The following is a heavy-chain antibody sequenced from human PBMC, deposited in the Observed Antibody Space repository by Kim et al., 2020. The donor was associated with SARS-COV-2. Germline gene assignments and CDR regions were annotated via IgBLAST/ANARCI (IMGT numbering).Heavy chain of an antibody. CDR2: IKQDGSEK. CDR1: GFTFSSYW. V-gene: IGHV3-7*01. D-gene: IGHD5-12*01. Sequence: GGSLRLSCAASGFTFSSYWMSWVRQAPGKGLEWVANIKQDGSEKYYVDSVKGRFTISRDNAKNSLYLQMNSLRAEDTAVYYCARSGDKGSLWYFDLWGRGTLVTVSS. J-gene: IGHJ2*01. CDR3: ARSGDKGSLWYFDL.